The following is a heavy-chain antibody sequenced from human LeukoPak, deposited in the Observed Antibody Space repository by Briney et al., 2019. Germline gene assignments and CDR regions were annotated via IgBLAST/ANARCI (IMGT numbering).Heavy chain of an antibody. D-gene: IGHD6-13*01. CDR1: GFTFSSYW. V-gene: IGHV3-7*01. CDR3: ARSPVAAAGTSEP. Sequence: GGSLRLCCAASGFTFSSYWMSWVRQAPGKGLEWVANIKQDGSEKYYVDSVKGRFTVSRDNAKNSLYLQMNSLRAEDTAVYYCARSPVAAAGTSEPWGQGTLVTVSS. J-gene: IGHJ5*02. CDR2: IKQDGSEK.